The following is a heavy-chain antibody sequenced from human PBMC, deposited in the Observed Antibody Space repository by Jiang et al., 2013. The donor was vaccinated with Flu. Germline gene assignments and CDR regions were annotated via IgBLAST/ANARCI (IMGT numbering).Heavy chain of an antibody. CDR3: ARHESGYGDSDSSGYKFAEYFQH. CDR2: IYPGDSDT. CDR1: GYSFTSYW. J-gene: IGHJ1*01. V-gene: IGHV5-51*01. Sequence: GAEVKKPGESLKISCKGSGYSFTSYWIAWVRQMPGKGLEWMGIIYPGDSDTRYSPSFQGQVTISADKSISTAYLQWSSLKASDTAMYYCARHESGYGDSDSSGYKFAEYFQHWGQGTLVTVSS. D-gene: IGHD3-22*01.